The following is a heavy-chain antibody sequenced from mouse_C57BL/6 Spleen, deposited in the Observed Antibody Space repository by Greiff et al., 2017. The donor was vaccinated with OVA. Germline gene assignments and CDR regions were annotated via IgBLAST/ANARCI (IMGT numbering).Heavy chain of an antibody. D-gene: IGHD1-1*01. CDR2: INYDGSST. CDR3: AREETVEGLFDY. J-gene: IGHJ2*01. CDR1: GFTFSDYY. Sequence: EVNVVESEGGLVQPGSSMKLSCTASGFTFSDYYMAWVRQVPEKGLEWVANINYDGSSTYYLDSLKSRFIISRDNAKNILYLQMSSLKSEDTATYYCAREETVEGLFDYWGQGTTLTVSS. V-gene: IGHV5-16*01.